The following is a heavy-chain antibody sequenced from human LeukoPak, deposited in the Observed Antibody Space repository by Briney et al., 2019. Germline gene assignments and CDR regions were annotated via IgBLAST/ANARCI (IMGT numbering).Heavy chain of an antibody. CDR1: GGSISSYY. J-gene: IGHJ4*02. V-gene: IGHV4-59*08. CDR2: IYYSGST. D-gene: IGHD3-22*01. CDR3: ASNEYYYDSSGYYNDY. Sequence: LETLSLTCTVSGGSISSYYWSWIRQPPGKGLEWIGYIYYSGSTNYNPSLKSRVTISVDTSKNQFSLKLSSVTAADTAVYYCASNEYYYDSSGYYNDYWGQGTLVTVSS.